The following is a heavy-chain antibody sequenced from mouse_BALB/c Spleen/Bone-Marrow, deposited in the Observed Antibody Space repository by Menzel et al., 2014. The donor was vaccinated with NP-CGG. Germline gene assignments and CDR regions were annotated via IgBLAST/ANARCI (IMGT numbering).Heavy chain of an antibody. CDR2: ISSGGGST. J-gene: IGHJ2*01. CDR1: GFAFSSYD. V-gene: IGHV5-12-1*01. D-gene: IGHD1-1*01. Sequence: EVMLVESGGGLVKPGGSLKLSCAASGFAFSSYDMSWVRQTPEKRLEWVAYISSGGGSTYYPDTVTGRFTISRDNAKNTLYLQMSSLKSEDTAMYYCAREVLRDYFDYWGQGTTLTVSS. CDR3: AREVLRDYFDY.